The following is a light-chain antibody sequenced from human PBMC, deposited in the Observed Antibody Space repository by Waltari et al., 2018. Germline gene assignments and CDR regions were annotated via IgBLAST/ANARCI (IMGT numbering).Light chain of an antibody. CDR2: DDN. CDR3: CSYAGSYTWV. V-gene: IGLV2-23*01. J-gene: IGLJ3*02. Sequence: QSALTQPASVSGSPGQSITISCTGTSSDVGNYNLVSWYQQYPGKAPKVMIYDDNRRPSGVSERVSGSKSGNTASLTIAGVQAEDEADYYCCSYAGSYTWVFGGGTKLTVL. CDR1: SSDVGNYNL.